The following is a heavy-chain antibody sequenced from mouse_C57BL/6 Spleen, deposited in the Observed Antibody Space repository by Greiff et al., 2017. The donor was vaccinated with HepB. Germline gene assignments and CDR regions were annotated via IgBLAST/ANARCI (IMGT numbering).Heavy chain of an antibody. J-gene: IGHJ2*01. V-gene: IGHV1-53*01. CDR1: GYTFTSYW. CDR2: INPSNGGT. D-gene: IGHD1-1*01. CDR3: ARESITTVVAFDY. Sequence: VQLQQPGTELVKPGASVKLSCKASGYTFTSYWMHWVKQRPGQGLEWIGNINPSNGGTNYNEKFKSKATLTVDKSSSTAYMQLSSLTSEDSAVYYCARESITTVVAFDYWGQGTTLTVSS.